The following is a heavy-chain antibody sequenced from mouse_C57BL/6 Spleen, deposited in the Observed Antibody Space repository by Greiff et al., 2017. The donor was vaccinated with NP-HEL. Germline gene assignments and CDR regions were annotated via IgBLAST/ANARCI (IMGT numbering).Heavy chain of an antibody. CDR2: IDPENGDT. Sequence: EVQLQQSGAELVRPGASVKLSCTASGFNIKDDYMHWVKQRPEQGLEWIGWIDPENGDTEYASKFQGKATIPADTSSNTAYLQLSSLTSEDTAVYYCTTPPGAMDYWGQGTAVTVSS. V-gene: IGHV14-4*01. J-gene: IGHJ4*01. CDR1: GFNIKDDY. CDR3: TTPPGAMDY.